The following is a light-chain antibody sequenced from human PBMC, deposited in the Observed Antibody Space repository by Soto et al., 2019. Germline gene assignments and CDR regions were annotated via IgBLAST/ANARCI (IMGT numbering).Light chain of an antibody. V-gene: IGLV2-8*01. CDR2: EVS. J-gene: IGLJ1*01. CDR3: SSFANSNSYV. CDR1: SSDIGGYTY. Sequence: QSALTQPPSASGSPGQSVTISCSGTSSDIGGYTYVSWYQHHPGKAPKLMIYEVSKRPSGVPDRFPGSKSGNTASLTVSGLQAEDEADYYCSSFANSNSYVFGTGTKVTVL.